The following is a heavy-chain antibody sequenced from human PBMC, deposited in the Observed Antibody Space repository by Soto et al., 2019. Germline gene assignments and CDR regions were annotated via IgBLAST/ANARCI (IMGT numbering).Heavy chain of an antibody. CDR1: GFTFSSYG. CDR2: IWYDGSNK. D-gene: IGHD3-3*01. V-gene: IGHV3-33*01. CDR3: ARDGGPDNYYYYGMDV. Sequence: GGSLRLSCAASGFTFSSYGMHWVRQAPGKGLEWVAVIWYDGSNKYYADSVKGRFTISRDNSKNTLYLQMNSLRAEDTAVYYCARDGGPDNYYYYGMDVWGQWTTVTVSS. J-gene: IGHJ6*02.